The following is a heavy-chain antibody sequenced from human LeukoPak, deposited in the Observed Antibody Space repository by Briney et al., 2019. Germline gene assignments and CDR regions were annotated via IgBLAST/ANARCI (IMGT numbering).Heavy chain of an antibody. CDR1: GGSISSNNW. Sequence: PSGTLSLTCAVSGGSISSNNWWNWVRQPPGKGLEWIGEIYHSGSTNYNPSLNSRVTIWFDTSKNQISLKLSSVTAADTAVYYCTRVRFLEWPAPMDVWGKGTTVTVSS. J-gene: IGHJ6*03. V-gene: IGHV4-4*02. D-gene: IGHD3-3*01. CDR3: TRVRFLEWPAPMDV. CDR2: IYHSGST.